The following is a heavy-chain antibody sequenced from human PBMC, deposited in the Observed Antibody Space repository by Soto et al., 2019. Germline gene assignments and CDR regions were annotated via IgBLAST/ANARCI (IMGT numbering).Heavy chain of an antibody. CDR3: AGIWFGELAQPSSDY. D-gene: IGHD3-10*01. V-gene: IGHV4-31*03. Sequence: PSETLSLTCTVSGGSISSGGYYWSWIRQHPGKGLEWIGYIYYSGSTYYNPSLKSRVTISVDTSKNQFSLKLSSVTAADTAVYYCAGIWFGELAQPSSDYWGQGTLVTVSS. CDR1: GGSISSGGYY. CDR2: IYYSGST. J-gene: IGHJ4*02.